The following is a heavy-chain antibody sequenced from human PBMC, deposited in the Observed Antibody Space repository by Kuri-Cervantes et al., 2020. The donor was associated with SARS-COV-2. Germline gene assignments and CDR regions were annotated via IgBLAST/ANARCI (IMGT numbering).Heavy chain of an antibody. CDR2: IYYSGSV. J-gene: IGHJ6*02. CDR3: ARSAAAFYGMDV. V-gene: IGHV4-59*01. Sequence: SETLSLTCSVSGDSISPYYWTWIRQPPGKGLEWIGHIYYSGSVNYNPSLMSRLTISVDKSKNPVSLKLTSVTAADTAVYYCARSAAAFYGMDVWGQGTTVTVSS. D-gene: IGHD2-2*01. CDR1: GDSISPYY.